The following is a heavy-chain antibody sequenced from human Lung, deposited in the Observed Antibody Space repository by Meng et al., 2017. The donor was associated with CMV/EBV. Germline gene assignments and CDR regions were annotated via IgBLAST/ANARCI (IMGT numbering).Heavy chain of an antibody. D-gene: IGHD6-19*01. V-gene: IGHV4-4*02. CDR3: ASFPPPGKQWLVTDY. CDR1: GGSSSSINW. Sequence: QVQLRESGPGTVKPSGTLSLTCAVSGGSSSSINWWSWVSQPPGKGLEWIGEIYHSGSTNYNPSLKSRVTISVDKSKNQFSLKLSSVTAADTAVYYCASFPPPGKQWLVTDYWGQGTLVTVSS. CDR2: IYHSGST. J-gene: IGHJ4*02.